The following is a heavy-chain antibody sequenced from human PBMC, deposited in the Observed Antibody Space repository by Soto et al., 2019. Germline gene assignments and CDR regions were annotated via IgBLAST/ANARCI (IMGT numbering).Heavy chain of an antibody. CDR3: ARVRSPLTTVTRKDSYYSYMDV. CDR2: ISSNGGNT. CDR1: GFTFSSYA. J-gene: IGHJ6*03. Sequence: GGSLRLSCAASGFTFSSYAMHWVRQAPGKGLEYVSAISSNGGNTYYANSVKGRFTISRDNSKKTLYLQMGSLRAEDMAVYYCARVRSPLTTVTRKDSYYSYMDVWGKGTTVTVSS. D-gene: IGHD4-17*01. V-gene: IGHV3-64*01.